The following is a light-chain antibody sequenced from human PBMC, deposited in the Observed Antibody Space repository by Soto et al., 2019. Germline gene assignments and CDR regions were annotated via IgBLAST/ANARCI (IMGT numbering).Light chain of an antibody. CDR2: EDN. CDR3: CSYATVNTFV. Sequence: HSVLAQPASVSGSPGQSITISCTGTSSDVGTYNLVSWYQQHPGKAPKLLISEDNKRPSGVSNRFSGSKSGNTASLSISGLQAEDEADYYCCSYATVNTFVFGTGTKVTV. V-gene: IGLV2-23*02. J-gene: IGLJ1*01. CDR1: SSDVGTYNL.